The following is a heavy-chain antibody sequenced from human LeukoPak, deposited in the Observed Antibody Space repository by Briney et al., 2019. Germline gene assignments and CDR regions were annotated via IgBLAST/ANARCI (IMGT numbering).Heavy chain of an antibody. CDR2: ISYDGSNK. CDR1: GFTFSSYA. D-gene: IGHD3-3*01. CDR3: ARDPHREWPYYYYYMDV. Sequence: PGGSLRLSCAASGFTFSSYAMHWVRQAPGKGLEWVAVISYDGSNKYYADSVKGRFTISRDNSKNTLHLQMNSLRAEDTAVYYCARDPHREWPYYYYYMDVWGKGTTVTVSS. J-gene: IGHJ6*03. V-gene: IGHV3-30-3*01.